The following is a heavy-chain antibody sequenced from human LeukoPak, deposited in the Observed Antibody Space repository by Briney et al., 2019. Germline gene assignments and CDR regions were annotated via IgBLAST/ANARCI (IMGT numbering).Heavy chain of an antibody. CDR1: GFTFSNAW. CDR3: TTVWNCGGDCSDAFDI. D-gene: IGHD2-21*02. J-gene: IGHJ3*02. Sequence: GGSLRLSCAASGFTFSNAWMRWVRQAPGKGLEWVGRIKSKTDGGTTDYAAPVKGRFTISRDDSKNTLYLQMNSLKTEDTAVYYCTTVWNCGGDCSDAFDIWGQGTMVTVSS. CDR2: IKSKTDGGTT. V-gene: IGHV3-15*01.